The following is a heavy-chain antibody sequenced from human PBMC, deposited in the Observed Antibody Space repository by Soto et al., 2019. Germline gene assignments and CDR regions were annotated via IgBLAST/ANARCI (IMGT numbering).Heavy chain of an antibody. J-gene: IGHJ4*02. D-gene: IGHD1-26*01. CDR1: GFTFSSYA. V-gene: IGHV3-23*01. CDR3: ARRGRGSDYDY. Sequence: EVQLLESGGGLVQPGGSLRLSCAASGFTFSSYAMRWVRQAPVKGLEWVSANSGSGGSTYYADSVKGRFTIARDNSENPLYLQMNRLGAQDAAVYYCARRGRGSDYDYWGQGTLVTVSS. CDR2: NSGSGGST.